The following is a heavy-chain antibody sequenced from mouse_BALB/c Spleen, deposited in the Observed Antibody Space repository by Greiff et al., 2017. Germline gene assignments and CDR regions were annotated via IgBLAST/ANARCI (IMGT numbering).Heavy chain of an antibody. V-gene: IGHV5-9-3*01. CDR3: ARRSMVTTYYYAMDY. Sequence: EVKLVESGGGLVKPGWSLKLSCAASGFTFSSYAMSWVRQTPEKRLEWVATISSGGSYTYYPDSVKGRFTISRDNAKNTLYLQMSSLRSEDTAMYYCARRSMVTTYYYAMDYWGQGTSVTVSS. CDR1: GFTFSSYA. CDR2: ISSGGSYT. J-gene: IGHJ4*01. D-gene: IGHD2-10*02.